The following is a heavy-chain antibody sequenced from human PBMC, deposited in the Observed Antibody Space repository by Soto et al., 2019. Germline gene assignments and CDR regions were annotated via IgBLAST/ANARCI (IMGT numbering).Heavy chain of an antibody. CDR2: INSGSSSI. D-gene: IGHD1-1*01. Sequence: GGSLRLSCAASGVISSGYSMNWFRQAPGKGLEWISYINSGSSSIYYSDSVKGRFTISRDNAKNSLFLQMNSLRAEDTAVYYCASSASLEADWGHGTLVTVSS. CDR1: GVISSGYS. CDR3: ASSASLEAD. V-gene: IGHV3-48*01. J-gene: IGHJ4*01.